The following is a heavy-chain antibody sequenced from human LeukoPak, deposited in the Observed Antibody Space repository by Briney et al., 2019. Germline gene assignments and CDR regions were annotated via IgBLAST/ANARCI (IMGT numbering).Heavy chain of an antibody. J-gene: IGHJ4*02. V-gene: IGHV4-61*01. CDR3: ARYLSPRYCSSTSCYAVAFDY. Sequence: SETLSLTCTVSGGSVSSGSYYWSWIRQPPGKGLEWIGYMYYSGSTNYNPSPKSRVTISVDTSNNQFSLKLSSVTAADTAVYYCARYLSPRYCSSTSCYAVAFDYWGQGTLVTVSS. CDR2: MYYSGST. CDR1: GGSVSSGSYY. D-gene: IGHD2-2*01.